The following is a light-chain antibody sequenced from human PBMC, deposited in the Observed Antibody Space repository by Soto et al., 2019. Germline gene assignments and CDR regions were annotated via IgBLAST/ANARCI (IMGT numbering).Light chain of an antibody. CDR2: DAS. CDR1: QSVSWH. CDR3: QQLNYWPRIT. V-gene: IGKV3-11*01. Sequence: EIVLTQSPATLSLSPGERATLSCRASQSVSWHLAWYQQKPGQAPRLLIYDASNRATGIPARFSGSGSGTEFTLTISSLQSEDFAVYYCQQLNYWPRITFGQGTRLEIK. J-gene: IGKJ5*01.